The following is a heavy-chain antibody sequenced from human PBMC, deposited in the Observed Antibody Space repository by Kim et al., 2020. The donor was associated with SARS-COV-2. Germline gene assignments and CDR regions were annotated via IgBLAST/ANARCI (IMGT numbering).Heavy chain of an antibody. J-gene: IGHJ4*02. V-gene: IGHV4-34*01. D-gene: IGHD6-6*01. Sequence: TNYIPSLKSRVTISVDTSKNQFSLKLSSVTAADTAVYYCARGEYSRTFDYWGQGTLVTVSS. CDR3: ARGEYSRTFDY. CDR2: T.